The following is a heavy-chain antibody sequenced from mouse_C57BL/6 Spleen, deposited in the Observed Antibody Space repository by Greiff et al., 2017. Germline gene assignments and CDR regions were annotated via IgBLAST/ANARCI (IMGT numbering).Heavy chain of an antibody. D-gene: IGHD2-3*01. Sequence: EVQLVESGGGLVQPGESLKLSCESTEYEFPSHDMSWVRKTPEKRLELVAAINSAGGSTYYPDTMERRFIISRDNTKKTLYLQMISLRSEDTAWYYGERYDRTGPMAYWGQGTLVTVSA. CDR1: EYEFPSHD. CDR2: INSAGGST. CDR3: ERYDRTGPMAY. J-gene: IGHJ3*01. V-gene: IGHV5-2*01.